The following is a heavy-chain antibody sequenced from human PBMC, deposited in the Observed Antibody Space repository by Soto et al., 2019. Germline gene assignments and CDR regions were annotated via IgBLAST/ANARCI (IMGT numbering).Heavy chain of an antibody. D-gene: IGHD3-10*01. V-gene: IGHV3-23*01. J-gene: IGHJ4*02. CDR3: AKKVNSGPGSQYFDY. CDR1: GFTFSIYS. CDR2: FRTSGDGGTT. Sequence: PAGSLRLSCAASGFTFSIYSMSWVRHAPGKGLEWVSGFRTSGDGGTTYYADSVKGRFTISRDNSKNMLFLQMNSLRAEDTAIYYCAKKVNSGPGSQYFDYWGQGTLVTVSS.